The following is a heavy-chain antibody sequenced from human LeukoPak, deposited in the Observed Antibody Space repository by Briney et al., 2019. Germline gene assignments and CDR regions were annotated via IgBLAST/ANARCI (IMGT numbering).Heavy chain of an antibody. J-gene: IGHJ6*02. CDR1: GFTFSSYA. CDR3: AKDHQSRQLRGGMDV. CDR2: ISGSGGST. Sequence: GGSLRLSCAASGFTFSSYAMSWVRQAPGKGLEWVSAISGSGGSTYYAESVKGRFTISTDNSKNTLYLQMNSLRAEDTAVYYCAKDHQSRQLRGGMDVWGQGTTVTVSS. V-gene: IGHV3-23*01. D-gene: IGHD2-2*01.